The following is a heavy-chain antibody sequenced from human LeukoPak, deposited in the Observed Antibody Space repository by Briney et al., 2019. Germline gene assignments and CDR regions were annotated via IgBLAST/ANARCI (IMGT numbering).Heavy chain of an antibody. D-gene: IGHD3-10*01. CDR3: AKEIRGHGTTDY. J-gene: IGHJ4*02. V-gene: IGHV3-21*01. Sequence: GGSLRLSCAASGFTFSTYGMNWVRQAPGKGLEWVASIDSSGDYIYYADSVKGRFTISRDNAKNSLYLQMNSLRVEDSAVYYCAKEIRGHGTTDYWGQGTLVTVSS. CDR1: GFTFSTYG. CDR2: IDSSGDYI.